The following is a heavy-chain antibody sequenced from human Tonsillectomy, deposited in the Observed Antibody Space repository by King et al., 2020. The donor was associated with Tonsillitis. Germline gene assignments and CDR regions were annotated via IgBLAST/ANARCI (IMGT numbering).Heavy chain of an antibody. CDR2: IYYSGST. CDR1: GGSISNSGYY. V-gene: IGHV4-39*01. J-gene: IGHJ6*02. D-gene: IGHD2-2*01. Sequence: QLQESGPGLVKPSETLSLTCTVSGGSISNSGYYWGWIRQPPGKGLEWIGSIYYSGSTYYNPSLKSRVTISVDTSKNQFSLKLSSVTAADTAVYYCARQDALYYYGMDVWGQGTTVTVSS. CDR3: ARQDALYYYGMDV.